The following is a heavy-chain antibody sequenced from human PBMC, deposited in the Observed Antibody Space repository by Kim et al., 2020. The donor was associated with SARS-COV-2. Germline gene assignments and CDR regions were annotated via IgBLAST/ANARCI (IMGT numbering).Heavy chain of an antibody. J-gene: IGHJ3*02. V-gene: IGHV1-3*01. CDR3: ARAHVLLWFREVPQDAFDI. CDR1: GYTFTSYA. D-gene: IGHD3-10*01. CDR2: INAGNGNT. Sequence: ASVKVSCKASGYTFTSYAMHWVRQAPGQRLEWMGWINAGNGNTKYSQKFQGRFTITRDTSASTAYMELSSLRSEDTAVYYCARAHVLLWFREVPQDAFDIWGQGKMVTVSS.